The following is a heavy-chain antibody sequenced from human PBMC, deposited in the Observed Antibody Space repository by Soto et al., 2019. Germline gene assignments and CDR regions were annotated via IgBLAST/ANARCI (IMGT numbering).Heavy chain of an antibody. J-gene: IGHJ5*02. CDR2: IIPIFGTA. D-gene: IGHD2-15*01. CDR3: ARDTLGCSGGSWLRWFGP. Sequence: SVKVSCKASGGTFSSYAISWVRQAPGQGLEWMGGIIPIFGTANYAQKFQGRVTITADESTSTAYMELSSLRSEDTAVYYCARDTLGCSGGSWLRWFGPWGQGTLVTVSS. CDR1: GGTFSSYA. V-gene: IGHV1-69*13.